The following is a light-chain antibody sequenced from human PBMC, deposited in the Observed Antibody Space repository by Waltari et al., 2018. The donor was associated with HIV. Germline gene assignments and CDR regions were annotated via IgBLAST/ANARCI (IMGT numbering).Light chain of an antibody. V-gene: IGKV1-39*01. CDR2: AVS. J-gene: IGKJ1*01. CDR1: HKINNY. CDR3: QQSYSTPPWT. Sequence: DILMTQSPSSLSASVGGRVTITCRASHKINNYLNWYQQRPGKAPKLLIYAVSRLESGVPSRCSGSGSGTDFTLTISNLQPEDFATYYCQQSYSTPPWTFGQGSRVEI.